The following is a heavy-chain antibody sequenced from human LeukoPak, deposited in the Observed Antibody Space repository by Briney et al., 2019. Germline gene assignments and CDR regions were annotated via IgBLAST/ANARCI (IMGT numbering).Heavy chain of an antibody. Sequence: GGSLRLSCAASGFTFSSYSMNWVRQAPGKGLEWVSSISSSSSYIYYADSVKGRFTISRDNAKNSLYLQMNSLRAEDTAVYYCASLSSGSYYNKLSFDYWGQGTLVTVSS. V-gene: IGHV3-21*01. CDR2: ISSSSSYI. CDR3: ASLSSGSYYNKLSFDY. J-gene: IGHJ4*02. CDR1: GFTFSSYS. D-gene: IGHD3-10*01.